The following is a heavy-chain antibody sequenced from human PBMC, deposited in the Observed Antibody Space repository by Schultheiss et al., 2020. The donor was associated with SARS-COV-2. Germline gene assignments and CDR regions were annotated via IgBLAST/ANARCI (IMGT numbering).Heavy chain of an antibody. CDR3: ARDAPLQLVLPCWFDP. J-gene: IGHJ5*02. Sequence: GGSLRLSCAASGFTFDDYTMHWVRQAPGKGLEWVSAISGSGGSTYYADSVKGRFTISRDNSKNTLYLQMNSLRAEDTAVYYCARDAPLQLVLPCWFDPWGQGTLVTVSS. CDR1: GFTFDDYT. D-gene: IGHD6-6*01. CDR2: ISGSGGST. V-gene: IGHV3-23*01.